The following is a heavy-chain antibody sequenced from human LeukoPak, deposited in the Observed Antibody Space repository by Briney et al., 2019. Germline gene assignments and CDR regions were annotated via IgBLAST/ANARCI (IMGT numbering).Heavy chain of an antibody. Sequence: ASVTVSYKSSGYTFTNYDINWVRQAAGQGLEGMGWMNPNSGNTGYAHMFQGRVTMTRNTSISTAYMELSSLRSEDTAVYYCARTDYDYVWGSYRYYYYYMDVWGKGTTVTVSS. D-gene: IGHD3-16*02. J-gene: IGHJ6*03. V-gene: IGHV1-8*01. CDR2: MNPNSGNT. CDR1: GYTFTNYD. CDR3: ARTDYDYVWGSYRYYYYYMDV.